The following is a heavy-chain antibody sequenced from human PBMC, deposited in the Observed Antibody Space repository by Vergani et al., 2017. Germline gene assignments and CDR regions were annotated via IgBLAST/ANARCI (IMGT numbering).Heavy chain of an antibody. Sequence: VQLVESGGGVVQPGRSLRLSCAASGFSFSSYWMSWVRQAPGKGLEWVANIKQDGSEKYYVDSVKGRFTISRDNAKNSLYLQMNSLRAEDTAVYYCARVGGYCSRTSCYSEGYYYYYGMDVWGQGTTVTVSS. V-gene: IGHV3-7*01. CDR3: ARVGGYCSRTSCYSEGYYYYYGMDV. J-gene: IGHJ6*02. CDR1: GFSFSSYW. D-gene: IGHD2-2*01. CDR2: IKQDGSEK.